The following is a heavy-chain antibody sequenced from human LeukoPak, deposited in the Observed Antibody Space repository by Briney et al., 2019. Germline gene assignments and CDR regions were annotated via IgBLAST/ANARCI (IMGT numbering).Heavy chain of an antibody. D-gene: IGHD2/OR15-2a*01. CDR1: GFTFSSYA. Sequence: GGPLRLSCAASGFTFSSYAMSWVRQAPGKGLEWVSAISGSGGSTYYADSVKGRFTISRDNSKNTLYLQMNSLRAEDTAVYYCAREIGLYYYYGMDVWGQGTTVTVSS. V-gene: IGHV3-23*01. CDR2: ISGSGGST. J-gene: IGHJ6*02. CDR3: AREIGLYYYYGMDV.